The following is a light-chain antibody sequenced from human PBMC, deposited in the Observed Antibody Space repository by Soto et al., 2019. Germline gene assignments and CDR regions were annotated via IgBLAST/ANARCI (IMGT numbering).Light chain of an antibody. Sequence: EIVLTQSPATLSLSPGERATVSCRASQSVSGFLAWYQQKAGQAPRLLIYDASNRATGTPARFSGSGSGTDFTLTISRLEPEDFAVYYCQQYGWLPRTFGGGTKVDIK. CDR3: QQYGWLPRT. CDR2: DAS. J-gene: IGKJ4*01. CDR1: QSVSGF. V-gene: IGKV3-11*01.